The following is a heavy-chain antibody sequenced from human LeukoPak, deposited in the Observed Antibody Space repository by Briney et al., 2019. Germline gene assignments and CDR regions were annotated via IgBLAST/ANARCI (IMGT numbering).Heavy chain of an antibody. D-gene: IGHD4-17*01. V-gene: IGHV3-23*01. CDR3: AKESTVTPGNVNWFDP. J-gene: IGHJ5*02. CDR1: RFTFSLYA. Sequence: GGSLRLSCEACRFTFSLYAMSWVRQGPGKGLEWVSTISGSGGSAYYADSVKGRFTISRDNSKNTLYLQMKSLRAEDTAVYFCAKESTVTPGNVNWFDPWGQGTLVTVSS. CDR2: ISGSGGSA.